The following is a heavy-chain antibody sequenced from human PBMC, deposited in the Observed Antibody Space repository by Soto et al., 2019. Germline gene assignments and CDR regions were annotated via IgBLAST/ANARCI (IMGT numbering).Heavy chain of an antibody. CDR2: ISGSGGTT. Sequence: EVQLLESGGGLVQPGGSLRLSCAASGFTFSTYAMSWVRQTPGKGLEWVSAISGSGGTTFWVSGIRVGGDSVGVGGSSTHYADSVTGRFTISRDNSKNTLYLQMNSLRAEDTAVYYCAMKLPGKCPFDYWGQGTLVTVSS. D-gene: IGHD6-13*01. CDR1: GFTFSTYA. V-gene: IGHV3-23*01. CDR3: AMKLPGKCPFDY. J-gene: IGHJ4*02.